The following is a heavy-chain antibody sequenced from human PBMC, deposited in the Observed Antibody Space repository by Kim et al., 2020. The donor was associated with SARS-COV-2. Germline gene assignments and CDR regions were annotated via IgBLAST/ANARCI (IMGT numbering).Heavy chain of an antibody. D-gene: IGHD2-21*02. CDR1: GFALSDYA. V-gene: IGHV3-30*04. CDR2: ISFDGSNK. J-gene: IGHJ4*02. CDR3: ARVPPGELVTAIPY. Sequence: GGSLRLSCVGSGFALSDYAMHWVRQTPGKGLEWMALISFDGSNKYYADSMTGRFTISRDNSMNTLYLQVNSLTIEDTAVYYCARVPPGELVTAIPYWGQGTLVTVSS.